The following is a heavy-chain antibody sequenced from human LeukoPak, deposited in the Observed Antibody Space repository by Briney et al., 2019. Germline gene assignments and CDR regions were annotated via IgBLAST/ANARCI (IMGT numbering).Heavy chain of an antibody. CDR2: ISYDGSNK. V-gene: IGHV3-30*18. D-gene: IGHD6-13*01. J-gene: IGHJ5*01. CDR3: AKLSTGYSSSWHDS. CDR1: GFTFSSYG. Sequence: PGGSLRLSCAASGFTFSSYGMHWVRQAAGKGLEWVAVISYDGSNKYYADSVKGRFTISRDNSKNTLYLQMNSLRAEDTAVYYCAKLSTGYSSSWHDSWGQGTLVTVSS.